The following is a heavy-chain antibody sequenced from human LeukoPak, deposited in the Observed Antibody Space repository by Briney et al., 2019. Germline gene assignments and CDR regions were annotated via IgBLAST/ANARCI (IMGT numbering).Heavy chain of an antibody. Sequence: GRSLRLSCAASGFTFSSYGMHWVRQAPGKGLEWVSVIYSGGSTYYADSVKGRFTISRDNSKNTLYLQMNSLRAEDTAVYYCARAQPTYYDILTGGPFDYWGQGTLVTVSS. CDR1: GFTFSSYG. CDR3: ARAQPTYYDILTGGPFDY. CDR2: IYSGGST. J-gene: IGHJ4*02. D-gene: IGHD3-9*01. V-gene: IGHV3-53*01.